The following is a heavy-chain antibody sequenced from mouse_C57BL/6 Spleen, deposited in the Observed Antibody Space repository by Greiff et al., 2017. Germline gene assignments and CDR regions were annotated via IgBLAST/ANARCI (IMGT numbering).Heavy chain of an antibody. D-gene: IGHD1-3*01. Sequence: QVQLQQPGAELVRPGTSVKLSCKASGYTFTSYWMHWVKQRPGQGLEWIGVIDPSDSYTNYTQKFKGKATLTVDTSSSTAYMQRSSLTSEGSAVYYCAGSGRYFDYWGQGTTLTVSS. CDR1: GYTFTSYW. CDR2: IDPSDSYT. V-gene: IGHV1-59*01. J-gene: IGHJ2*01. CDR3: AGSGRYFDY.